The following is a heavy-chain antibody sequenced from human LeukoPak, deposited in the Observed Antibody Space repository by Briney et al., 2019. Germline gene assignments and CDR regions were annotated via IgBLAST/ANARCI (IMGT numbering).Heavy chain of an antibody. CDR2: ITLDGIST. D-gene: IGHD6-19*01. CDR3: VRVAVPGTYDY. CDR1: GFPFRSYA. V-gene: IGHV3-64*01. J-gene: IGHJ4*02. Sequence: GGSLRLSCAASGFPFRSYAMHWVRQAPGKGLEYVSAITLDGISTYYANSVKGRFTISRDNSKNTLYLQMGSLRAEDMAVYYCVRVAVPGTYDYWGQGTLVTVSS.